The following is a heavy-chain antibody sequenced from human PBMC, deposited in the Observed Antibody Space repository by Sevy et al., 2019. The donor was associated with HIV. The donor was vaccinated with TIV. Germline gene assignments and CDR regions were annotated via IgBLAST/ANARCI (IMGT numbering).Heavy chain of an antibody. J-gene: IGHJ6*03. CDR1: GYTFTSYD. D-gene: IGHD2-2*02. Sequence: ASVKVSCKASGYTFTSYDINWVRQATGQGLEWMGWMNPNSGNTGYAQKFQGRVTMTRNTSISTAYMELSSLRSEDTSVYYCARAGCSSTSCYNRYYYYYYMDVWGKGTTVTVSS. CDR2: MNPNSGNT. V-gene: IGHV1-8*01. CDR3: ARAGCSSTSCYNRYYYYYYMDV.